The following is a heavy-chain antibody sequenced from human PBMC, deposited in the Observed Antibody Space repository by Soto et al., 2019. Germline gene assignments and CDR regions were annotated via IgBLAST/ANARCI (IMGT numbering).Heavy chain of an antibody. Sequence: EVQLLESGGGLVQPGGSLRLSCAASGFTFSSYAMSWVRQAPGKGLEWVSAISGSGGSTYYADSVKGRFTISRDNSKNTLYLQMSSLRAEDTAVYYCAKYGIVVVPAATHFDYWGQGTLVTVSS. J-gene: IGHJ4*02. CDR1: GFTFSSYA. D-gene: IGHD2-2*01. CDR2: ISGSGGST. CDR3: AKYGIVVVPAATHFDY. V-gene: IGHV3-23*01.